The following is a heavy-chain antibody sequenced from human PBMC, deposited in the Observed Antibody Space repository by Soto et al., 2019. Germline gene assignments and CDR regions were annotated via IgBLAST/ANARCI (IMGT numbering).Heavy chain of an antibody. CDR2: IYYSGST. J-gene: IGHJ6*03. D-gene: IGHD2-8*01. Sequence: PSETLSLTCTVSGGSISSSSYYWGWIRQPPGKGLEWIGSIYYSGSTYYNPSLKSRVTISVDTSKNQFSLKLSSVTAADTAVYYCAGSRCTNGVCLDYYYYYMDVWGKGTTVTVSS. CDR3: AGSRCTNGVCLDYYYYYMDV. V-gene: IGHV4-39*01. CDR1: GGSISSSSYY.